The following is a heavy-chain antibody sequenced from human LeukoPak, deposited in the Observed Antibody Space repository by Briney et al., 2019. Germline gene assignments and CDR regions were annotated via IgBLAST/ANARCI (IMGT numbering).Heavy chain of an antibody. V-gene: IGHV5-51*01. Sequence: GESLKISFKGSGYSFTTYWIDWVRQMPGKGLEWIGIMYPGNSETKKSPSFEGQVTFSVDKSITTAYLQWSSLKVSDTAIYFCARHGPGDGLDIWGQGTMVTVSS. CDR3: ARHGPGDGLDI. CDR2: MYPGNSET. D-gene: IGHD7-27*01. J-gene: IGHJ3*02. CDR1: GYSFTTYW.